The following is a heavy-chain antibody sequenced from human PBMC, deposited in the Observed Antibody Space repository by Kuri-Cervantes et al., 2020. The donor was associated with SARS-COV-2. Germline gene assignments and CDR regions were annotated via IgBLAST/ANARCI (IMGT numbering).Heavy chain of an antibody. CDR2: IWYDGSNK. D-gene: IGHD4-11*01. CDR1: GFTFSTYA. J-gene: IGHJ6*01. Sequence: GESLKISCAASGFTFSTYAMTWVRQAPGKGLEWVAIIWYDGSNKYYADSVKGRFTISRDNSKNTLYLQMNSLRDEDTAVYYCARERVGVTTFYYYGLDVWGQGNTV. V-gene: IGHV3-30-3*01. CDR3: ARERVGVTTFYYYGLDV.